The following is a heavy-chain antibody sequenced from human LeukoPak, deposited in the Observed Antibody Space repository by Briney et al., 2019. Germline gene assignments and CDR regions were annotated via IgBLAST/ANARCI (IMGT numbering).Heavy chain of an antibody. V-gene: IGHV3-53*01. Sequence: GGSLRLSCAASGFTVSSNYMSWVRQAPGKGLEWVSVIYSGGSTYYADSVKGRFTISRDNSKNTLYLQMNSLRAEDTAVYYCARGGSDLQGGFWRLYYYYYYMDVWGKGTTVTVSS. CDR2: IYSGGST. D-gene: IGHD3-3*01. J-gene: IGHJ6*03. CDR1: GFTVSSNY. CDR3: ARGGSDLQGGFWRLYYYYYYMDV.